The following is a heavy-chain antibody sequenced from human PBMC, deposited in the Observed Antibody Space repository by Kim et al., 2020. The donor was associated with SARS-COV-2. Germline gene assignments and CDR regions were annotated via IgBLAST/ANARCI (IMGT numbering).Heavy chain of an antibody. V-gene: IGHV3-74*01. J-gene: IGHJ5*02. Sequence: ADPVQGRFAISRDNAENTLDLQMNSLTAEDTAVYYCTRGVADGGACSWGSWGQGTLVTVSS. D-gene: IGHD2-21*02. CDR3: TRGVADGGACSWGS.